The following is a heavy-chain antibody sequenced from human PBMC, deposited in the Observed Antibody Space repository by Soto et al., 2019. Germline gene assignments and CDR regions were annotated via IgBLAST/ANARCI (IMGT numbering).Heavy chain of an antibody. V-gene: IGHV3-74*01. CDR1: GFSLSNYW. CDR2: INIDGSTT. Sequence: EVQLVESGGVSVQPGGSLRLSCAASGFSLSNYWMHWVRQAPGKGLVWVSRINIDGSTTTYADSVKGRFTISRDNATNTLYLQMNSLRDEDTAVYYCVRIRRGDGYTFGYWGQGTLVTVSS. CDR3: VRIRRGDGYTFGY. D-gene: IGHD5-12*01. J-gene: IGHJ4*02.